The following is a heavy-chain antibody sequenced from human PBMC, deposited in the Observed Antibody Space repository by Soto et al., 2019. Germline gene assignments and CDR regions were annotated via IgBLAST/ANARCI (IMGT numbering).Heavy chain of an antibody. J-gene: IGHJ4*02. CDR3: ARGGYCSGGSCYAFDY. D-gene: IGHD2-15*01. CDR1: GGTFSSYT. CDR2: IIPILGIA. Sequence: QVQLVQSGAEVKKPGSSVKVSCKASGGTFSSYTISWVRQAPGQGLEWMGRIIPILGIANYAQKFQGRVTITADKSTSTAYMELCSLRSEDTAVYYCARGGYCSGGSCYAFDYWGQGTLVTVSS. V-gene: IGHV1-69*02.